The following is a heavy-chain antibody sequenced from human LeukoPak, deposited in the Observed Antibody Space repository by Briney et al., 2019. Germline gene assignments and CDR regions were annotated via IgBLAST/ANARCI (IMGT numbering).Heavy chain of an antibody. J-gene: IGHJ3*02. CDR1: GFTFSSYA. Sequence: GGSLRLSCAASGFTFSSYAMHWVRQAPGKGLGWVAVISYDGSNKYYADSVKGRFTISRDNSKNTLYLQMNSLRAEDTAVYYYARATVKAFDIWGQGTMVTVSS. D-gene: IGHD4-17*01. CDR3: ARATVKAFDI. CDR2: ISYDGSNK. V-gene: IGHV3-30-3*01.